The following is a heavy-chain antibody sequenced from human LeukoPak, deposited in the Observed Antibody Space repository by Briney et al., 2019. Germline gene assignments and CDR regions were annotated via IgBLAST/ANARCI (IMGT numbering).Heavy chain of an antibody. CDR2: INHSGST. V-gene: IGHV4-34*01. D-gene: IGHD3-16*01. J-gene: IGHJ5*02. CDR3: ARSRLGGPYNWFDP. CDR1: GGSFSGYS. Sequence: SETLSLTCAVYGGSFSGYSWSWIRQPPGKGLEWIGEINHSGSTNYNPSLKSRVTISVDTSKNQFSLKLSSVTAADTAVYYCARSRLGGPYNWFDPWGQGTLVTVSS.